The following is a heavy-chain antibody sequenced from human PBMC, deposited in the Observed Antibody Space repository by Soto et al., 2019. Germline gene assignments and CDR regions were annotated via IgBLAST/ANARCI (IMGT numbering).Heavy chain of an antibody. CDR3: AKETGYSSSWEKIDY. CDR1: GFTFSSYA. J-gene: IGHJ4*02. V-gene: IGHV3-23*01. D-gene: IGHD6-13*01. Sequence: GGSLRLSCAASGFTFSSYAMSWVRQAPGKGLEWVSAISGSGGSTYYADSVKGRFTISRHNSKTTLYLQMNSLRAEDTAVYYCAKETGYSSSWEKIDYWGQGTLVTVSS. CDR2: ISGSGGST.